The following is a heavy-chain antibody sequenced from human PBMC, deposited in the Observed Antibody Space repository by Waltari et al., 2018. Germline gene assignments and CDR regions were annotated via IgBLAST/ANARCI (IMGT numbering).Heavy chain of an antibody. CDR3: ARTQTSDY. CDR2: ISSSAKII. CDR1: GFTSSSHS. Sequence: EVQLVESGGGLVQPGGSLRLSCAVSGFTSSSHSMNWFRQAPGKGLEWVSYISSSAKIINYADSVKGRFTISRDNARNSLYLQMNSLRDEDTAVYYCARTQTSDYWGQGTLVTVSS. J-gene: IGHJ4*02. V-gene: IGHV3-48*02.